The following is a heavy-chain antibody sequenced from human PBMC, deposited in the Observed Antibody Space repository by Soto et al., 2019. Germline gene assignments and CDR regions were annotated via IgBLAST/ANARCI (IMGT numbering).Heavy chain of an antibody. Sequence: EVQLVESGGGLVQPGGSLKLSCAASGFAFSDSASGFAFSDSAIHWVRQASGKGLEWIGRIRGKRGNDGTAYAASVKGRFTISRDDSKTTTYLQMNSLKIEDTAVYYCTGRRDWTAVDPLDYWCQGTLVTVSS. V-gene: IGHV3-73*02. CDR1: GFAFSDSASGFAFSDSA. CDR3: TGRRDWTAVDPLDY. D-gene: IGHD5-18*01. J-gene: IGHJ4*02. CDR2: IRGKRGNDGT.